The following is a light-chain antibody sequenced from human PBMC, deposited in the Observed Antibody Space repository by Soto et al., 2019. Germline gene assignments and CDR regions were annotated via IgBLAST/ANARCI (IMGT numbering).Light chain of an antibody. CDR2: DAS. CDR1: QSVSNF. J-gene: IGKJ1*01. CDR3: QQRSIWPPWT. Sequence: EIVFTQSPSTLSLSPGERATLTCRASQSVSNFLAWYQHKPGQAPRLLIYDASIRAAGVPARFSGSGSGTDFSLTISSLEPEDFAIYYCQQRSIWPPWTFGQGTKVDIK. V-gene: IGKV3-11*01.